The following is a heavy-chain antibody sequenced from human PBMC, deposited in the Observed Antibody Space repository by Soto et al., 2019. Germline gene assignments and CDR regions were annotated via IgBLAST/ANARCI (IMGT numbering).Heavy chain of an antibody. Sequence: PGGSLRLSCAASGFTFSSYWMHWVRQAPGKGLVWVSRINSDGSSTSYADSVKGRFTISRDNAKNTLYLQMNSLRAEDTAVYYCARVPFRYYYGMDVWGQGTTVTVSS. CDR2: INSDGSST. CDR3: ARVPFRYYYGMDV. V-gene: IGHV3-74*01. J-gene: IGHJ6*02. CDR1: GFTFSSYW.